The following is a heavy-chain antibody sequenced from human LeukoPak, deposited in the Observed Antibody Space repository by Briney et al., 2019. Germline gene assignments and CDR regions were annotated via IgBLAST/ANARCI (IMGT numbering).Heavy chain of an antibody. Sequence: SETLSLTCSVSGDSTSTRSYYWGWIRQPPRKGLEWIGSIFHTGTPYYNVSLTGRVTVLVDASKSQFSLKLTSVTAADTAVYYCVRHLYSSGSPNYFMDVWGKGMTVTVSS. CDR1: GDSTSTRSYY. CDR2: IFHTGTP. J-gene: IGHJ6*03. D-gene: IGHD1-26*01. CDR3: VRHLYSSGSPNYFMDV. V-gene: IGHV4-39*01.